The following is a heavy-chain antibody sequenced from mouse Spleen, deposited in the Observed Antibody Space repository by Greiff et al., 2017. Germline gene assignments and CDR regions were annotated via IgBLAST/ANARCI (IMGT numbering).Heavy chain of an antibody. CDR2: ISSGGGST. Sequence: EVKLVESGGGLVQPGGSLKLSCAASGFTFSSYYMSWVRQTPEKRLEWVATISSGGGSTYSPDSVKGRVTISRANAKNTLYLQMRSLDSEDTTVYYYARVPYGNYAMDYWGQGTSVTVSS. CDR3: ARVPYGNYAMDY. D-gene: IGHD2-1*01. V-gene: IGHV5-9*04. J-gene: IGHJ4*01. CDR1: GFTFSSYY.